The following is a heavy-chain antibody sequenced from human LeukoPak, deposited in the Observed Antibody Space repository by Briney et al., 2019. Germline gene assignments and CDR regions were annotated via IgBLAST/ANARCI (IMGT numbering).Heavy chain of an antibody. Sequence: SETLSLTCAVYSGSFSGYYWSWIRQPPGKGLEWIGEINHSGSTNYNPSLKSRVTISVDTSKNQFSLKLSSVTAADTAVYYCARDSDYCSSTSCSWGYWGQGTLVTVSS. D-gene: IGHD2-2*01. CDR3: ARDSDYCSSTSCSWGY. CDR2: INHSGST. J-gene: IGHJ4*02. V-gene: IGHV4-34*01. CDR1: SGSFSGYY.